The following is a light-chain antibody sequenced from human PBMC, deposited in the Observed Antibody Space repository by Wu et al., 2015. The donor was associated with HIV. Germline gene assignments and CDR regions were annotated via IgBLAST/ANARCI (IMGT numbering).Light chain of an antibody. CDR3: QQTYSTPKT. CDR2: KAS. V-gene: IGKV1-5*03. J-gene: IGKJ1*01. Sequence: DIQMTQSPSTLSASVRDRVTITCRASQSISNWLAWYQQKPGRAPKLLIYKASSLESGVPSRFSGSGSGTEFTLTISSLQPDDFATYYCQQTYSTPKTFGQGTKVEIK. CDR1: QSISNW.